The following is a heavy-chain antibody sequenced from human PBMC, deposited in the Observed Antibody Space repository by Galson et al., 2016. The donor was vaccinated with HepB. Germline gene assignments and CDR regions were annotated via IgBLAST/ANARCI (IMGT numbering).Heavy chain of an antibody. CDR3: ARAYDNYGDVYFYGLDV. V-gene: IGHV1-18*01. J-gene: IGHJ6*02. D-gene: IGHD4-17*01. CDR2: ISVNNGNT. Sequence: SVKVSCKASGYTFMTYGISWVRQAPGQGLEWMGRISVNNGNTNYAQKFQGRVFMTTDTATSTAYLEVRDLRSDDTAVYYCARAYDNYGDVYFYGLDVWGQGTTVTVSS. CDR1: GYTFMTYG.